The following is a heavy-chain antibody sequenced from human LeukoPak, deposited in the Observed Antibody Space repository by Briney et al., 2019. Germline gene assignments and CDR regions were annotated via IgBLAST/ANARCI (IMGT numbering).Heavy chain of an antibody. Sequence: GGSLRLSCAASGFTFSSYSMKWVRQAPGKGLEWVSSISSSSSFIYYADSMKGRFTISRDNAKNSLYLQMNSLRAEDTAVYYCARRPDYYYYGMDVWGQGTTVTVSS. CDR1: GFTFSSYS. J-gene: IGHJ6*02. CDR3: ARRPDYYYYGMDV. CDR2: ISSSSSFI. V-gene: IGHV3-21*01.